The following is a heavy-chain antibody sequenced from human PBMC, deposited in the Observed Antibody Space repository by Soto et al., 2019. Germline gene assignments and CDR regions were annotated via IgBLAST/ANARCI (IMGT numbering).Heavy chain of an antibody. CDR2: IYYSGST. CDR3: ARDPSCIAAEGWFDP. D-gene: IGHD6-13*01. CDR1: GGSISSGGFY. J-gene: IGHJ5*02. Sequence: QVQLQESGPGLVKPSQTLSLTCTVSGGSISSGGFYWSWIRHHPGKGLEWIGYIYYSGSTYYNPSLKSRVTISVDTSKNQFSLRLSSVTAADTAVYYCARDPSCIAAEGWFDPWGQGTLVTVSS. V-gene: IGHV4-31*03.